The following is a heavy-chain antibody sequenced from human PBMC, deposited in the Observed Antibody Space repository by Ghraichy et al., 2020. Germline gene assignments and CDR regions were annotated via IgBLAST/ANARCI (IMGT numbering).Heavy chain of an antibody. CDR2: TYYRSKWYN. Sequence: SQTLSLTCAISGDSVSSNSAAWNWIRQSPSRGLEWLGRTYYRSKWYNDYAVSVKSRITINPDTSKNQFSLQLNSVTPEDTAVYYCARDVQTVAVAVGEGGPVSMCWFDPWGQGTLVTVSS. V-gene: IGHV6-1*01. CDR3: ARDVQTVAVAVGEGGPVSMCWFDP. J-gene: IGHJ5*02. CDR1: GDSVSSNSAA. D-gene: IGHD6-19*01.